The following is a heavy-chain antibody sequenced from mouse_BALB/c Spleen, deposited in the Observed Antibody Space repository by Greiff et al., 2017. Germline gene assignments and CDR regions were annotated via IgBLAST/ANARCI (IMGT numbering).Heavy chain of an antibody. Sequence: EVKVVESGGGLVKPGGSLKLSCAASGFTFSSYTMSWVRQTPEKGLEWVATISSGGSYTYYPDSVKGQFTISRDNAKNTLYLQMSILKSEDTAMYYCTREVNTTKRSTTMLTTYAMDYWGQGTSVTVSS. CDR1: GFTFSSYT. CDR3: TREVNTTKRSTTMLTTYAMDY. D-gene: IGHD2-1*01. CDR2: ISSGGSYT. V-gene: IGHV5-6-4*01. J-gene: IGHJ4*01.